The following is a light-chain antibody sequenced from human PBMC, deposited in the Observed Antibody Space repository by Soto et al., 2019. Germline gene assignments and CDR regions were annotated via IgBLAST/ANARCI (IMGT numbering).Light chain of an antibody. Sequence: EIVMTQSPATLSASPGERATPSCRASQSISSNLAWYQQKPGQAPRLLMFRTSSRATGFPARFSGSGSGTEFNLTISSLQSEDFGVYYCQQYNNWPRATFGGGTKVDIK. CDR3: QQYNNWPRAT. CDR1: QSISSN. J-gene: IGKJ4*01. V-gene: IGKV3-15*01. CDR2: RTS.